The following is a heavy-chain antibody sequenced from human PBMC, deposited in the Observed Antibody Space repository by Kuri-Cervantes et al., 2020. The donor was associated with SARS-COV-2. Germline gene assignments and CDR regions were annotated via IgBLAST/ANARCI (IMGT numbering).Heavy chain of an antibody. Sequence: GGSLRLSCVASGFNFSGYEMNWVRQAPGRGLEWVSYISSSGSTIYYADSVKGRFTISRDNAKNSLYLQMNSLRAEDTAVYYCARGDSSGYLYYFVYWGQGTLVTVSS. J-gene: IGHJ4*02. CDR1: GFNFSGYE. V-gene: IGHV3-48*03. CDR2: ISSSGSTI. D-gene: IGHD3-22*01. CDR3: ARGDSSGYLYYFVY.